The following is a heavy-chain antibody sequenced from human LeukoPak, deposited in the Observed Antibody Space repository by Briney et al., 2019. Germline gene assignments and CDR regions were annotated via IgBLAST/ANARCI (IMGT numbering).Heavy chain of an antibody. CDR3: ARAEVVAAFDY. J-gene: IGHJ4*02. CDR2: INSDGSST. D-gene: IGHD2-15*01. V-gene: IGHV3-74*01. Sequence: GGSLRLSCAASGCTFSSYWMHWVRQAPGKGLVWVSRINSDGSSTSYADSVKGRFTISRDNAKNTLYLQMNSLRAEDTAVYYCARAEVVAAFDYWGQGTLVTVSS. CDR1: GCTFSSYW.